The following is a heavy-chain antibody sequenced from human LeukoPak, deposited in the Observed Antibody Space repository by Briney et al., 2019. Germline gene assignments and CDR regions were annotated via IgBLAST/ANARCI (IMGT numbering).Heavy chain of an antibody. CDR1: GGSISSGSYY. CDR3: ARGSRNYNNYEGADY. D-gene: IGHD4-11*01. Sequence: PSETLSLTCTVSGGSISSGSYYWSWIRQPAGKGLEWIGRIYTSGSTNYNPSLKSRVSMSVDVSKDQFSLKLTSLTAADTAVYYCARGSRNYNNYEGADYWGQGTLVTVSS. CDR2: IYTSGST. V-gene: IGHV4-61*02. J-gene: IGHJ4*02.